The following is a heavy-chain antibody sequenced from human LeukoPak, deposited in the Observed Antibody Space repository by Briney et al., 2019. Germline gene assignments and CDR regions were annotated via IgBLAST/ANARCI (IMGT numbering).Heavy chain of an antibody. D-gene: IGHD6-19*01. CDR3: AIDSYSSGAHIDY. V-gene: IGHV3-74*01. Sequence: PVGSLRLSCAASGVTFSSYWMHWGPEAPGRGLLWVSRINSDGSSTSYADSVKGRFTISRDNAKNTLYLQTNNLRAEDTAVYYCAIDSYSSGAHIDYWRQGTIVTVSS. CDR1: GVTFSSYW. CDR2: INSDGSST. J-gene: IGHJ4*02.